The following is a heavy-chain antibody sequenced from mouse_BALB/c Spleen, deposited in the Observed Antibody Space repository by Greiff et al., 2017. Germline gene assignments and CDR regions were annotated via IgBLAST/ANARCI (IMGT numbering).Heavy chain of an antibody. CDR1: GYTFSSYW. CDR2: ILPGSGST. J-gene: IGHJ4*01. Sequence: QVQLQQSGAELIKPGASVKISCKATGYTFSSYWIEWVKQRPGHGLEWIGEILPGSGSTNYNEKFKGKATFTADTSSNTAYMQLSSLTSEDSAVYYCARYDYADAMDYWGQGTSVTVSS. CDR3: ARYDYADAMDY. V-gene: IGHV1-9*01. D-gene: IGHD2-4*01.